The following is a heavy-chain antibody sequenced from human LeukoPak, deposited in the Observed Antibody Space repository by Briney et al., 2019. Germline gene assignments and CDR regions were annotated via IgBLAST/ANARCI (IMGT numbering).Heavy chain of an antibody. J-gene: IGHJ6*03. Sequence: GGSLRLSCAASGFTFSSYSMNWVRQAPGKGLEWVSSITSSSSYIYYADSVKGRFTISRDNAKNSLYLQMDSLRVEDTAVYYCARDPYSGSYGPYYYYYMDVWGKGTTVTISS. CDR3: ARDPYSGSYGPYYYYYMDV. D-gene: IGHD1-26*01. CDR2: ITSSSSYI. CDR1: GFTFSSYS. V-gene: IGHV3-21*06.